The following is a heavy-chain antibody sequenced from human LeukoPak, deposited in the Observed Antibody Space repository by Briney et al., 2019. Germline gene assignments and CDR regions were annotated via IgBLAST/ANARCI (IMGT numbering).Heavy chain of an antibody. D-gene: IGHD2-15*01. CDR2: IIPILGIA. CDR3: AGAFDYCSGGSCSPVGY. J-gene: IGHJ4*02. Sequence: GASVKVSCKASGGTFSSYAISWVRQAPGQGLEWMGRIIPILGIANYAQKFQGRATITADKSTSTAYMELSSLRSEDTAVYYCAGAFDYCSGGSCSPVGYWGQGTLVTVSS. V-gene: IGHV1-69*04. CDR1: GGTFSSYA.